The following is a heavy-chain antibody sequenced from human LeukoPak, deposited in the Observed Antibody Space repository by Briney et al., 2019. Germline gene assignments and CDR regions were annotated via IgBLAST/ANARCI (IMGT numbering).Heavy chain of an antibody. V-gene: IGHV3-30*03. Sequence: GGSLRLSCAASGFTFSTYWMSWVRQAPGKGLEWVAVISHTGSIETYADSVKGRFTISRDNSKNTVYLQMNSLKTEDTAVYYCARDRAVALPTYYYYMDVWGKGTTVTVSS. D-gene: IGHD2-15*01. CDR2: ISHTGSIE. CDR1: GFTFSTYW. J-gene: IGHJ6*03. CDR3: ARDRAVALPTYYYYMDV.